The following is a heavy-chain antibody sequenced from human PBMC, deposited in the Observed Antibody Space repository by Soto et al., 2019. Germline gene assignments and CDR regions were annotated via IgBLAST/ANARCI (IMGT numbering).Heavy chain of an antibody. CDR3: AREPADIVATIPGKVNYYYYGMDV. V-gene: IGHV1-18*04. J-gene: IGHJ6*02. CDR2: ISAYNGNT. Sequence: GASVEVSCKASGYTFTSYGISWVRQAPGQGLEWMGWISAYNGNTNYAQKLQGRVTMTTDTSTSTAYMELRSLRSDDTAVYYCAREPADIVATIPGKVNYYYYGMDVWGQGSTVTVSS. CDR1: GYTFTSYG. D-gene: IGHD5-12*01.